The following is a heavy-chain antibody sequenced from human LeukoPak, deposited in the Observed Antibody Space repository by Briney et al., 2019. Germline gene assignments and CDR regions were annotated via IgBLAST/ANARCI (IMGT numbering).Heavy chain of an antibody. CDR1: GVSITAYY. J-gene: IGHJ4*02. D-gene: IGHD3-16*02. CDR2: IAPTGYT. V-gene: IGHV4-34*01. Sequence: SESLSLTCGVHGVSITAYYWSWIRQSPGESLEWIGEIAPTGYTIYNPSLKSRVAMSVDTSKNHLSLTLTSLTAADTAIYYCARIRCGQTNGNRYNYWGRGALVTVSS. CDR3: ARIRCGQTNGNRYNY.